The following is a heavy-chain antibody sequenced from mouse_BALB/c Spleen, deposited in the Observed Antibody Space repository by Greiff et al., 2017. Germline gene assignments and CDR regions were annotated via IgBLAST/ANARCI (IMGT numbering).Heavy chain of an antibody. CDR1: GFNIKDYY. D-gene: IGHD2-4*01. J-gene: IGHJ2*01. V-gene: IGHV14-4*02. Sequence: DVQLQESGAELVRSGASVKLSCTASGFNIKDYYMHWVKQRPEQGLEWIGWIDPENGDTEYAPKFQGKATMTADTSSNTAYLQLSSLTSEDTAVYYCNAAPYDYDDPLDYWGQGTTLTVSS. CDR3: NAAPYDYDDPLDY. CDR2: IDPENGDT.